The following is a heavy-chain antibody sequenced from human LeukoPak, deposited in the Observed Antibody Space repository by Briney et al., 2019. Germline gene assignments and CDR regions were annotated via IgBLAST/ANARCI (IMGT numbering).Heavy chain of an antibody. CDR2: IIPIFGTA. V-gene: IGHV1-69*13. Sequence: SVKVSCKASGYTFTSYGFTWVRQAPGQGLEWMGGIIPIFGTANYAQKFQGRVTITADESTSTAYMELSSLRSEDTAVYYCARDTRAFDIWGQGTMVTVSS. CDR1: GYTFTSYG. D-gene: IGHD1-26*01. CDR3: ARDTRAFDI. J-gene: IGHJ3*02.